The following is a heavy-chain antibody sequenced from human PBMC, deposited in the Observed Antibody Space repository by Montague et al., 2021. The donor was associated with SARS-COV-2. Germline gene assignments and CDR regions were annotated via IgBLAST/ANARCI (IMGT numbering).Heavy chain of an antibody. CDR2: VDPEDGKT. V-gene: IGHV1-24*01. CDR1: GYSLMELP. Sequence: SVKVSCKVSGYSLMELPMHWVRQAPGKGLEWMGGVDPEDGKTIYAQNFQGRLTIAEDTSADTAYMELSSLRSDDTAVYYCATSADWGSTGRFDFWGRGTLVTVSS. CDR3: ATSADWGSTGRFDF. J-gene: IGHJ4*02. D-gene: IGHD7-27*01.